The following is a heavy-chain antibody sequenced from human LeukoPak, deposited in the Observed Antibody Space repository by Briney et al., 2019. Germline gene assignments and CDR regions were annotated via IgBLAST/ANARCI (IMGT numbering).Heavy chain of an antibody. D-gene: IGHD3-10*01. CDR1: GFTFSSYS. CDR3: ALTMVRGVIKAFDY. J-gene: IGHJ4*02. CDR2: ISSSSSYM. V-gene: IGHV3-21*01. Sequence: PGGSLRLSCAASGFTFSSYSMNWVRQAPGKGLEWVSSISSSSSYMYYADSVKGRFTISRDNAKNSLYLQMNSLRAEDTAVYYCALTMVRGVIKAFDYWGQGTLVTVSS.